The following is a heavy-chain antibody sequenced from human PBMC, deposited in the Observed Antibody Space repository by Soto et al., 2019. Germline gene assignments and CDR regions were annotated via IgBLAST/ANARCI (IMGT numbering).Heavy chain of an antibody. CDR1: GFTFSSYA. Sequence: GWSLRLSCAASGFTFSSYAMHLVRQAPGKGLEWVAFISYDGSNKYYADSVKGRFTISRDNSKNTLYLQMNSLRAEDTAVYYCARDCLPNQLLLTGRYYYYYYGMDVWGQGTKVTVSS. J-gene: IGHJ6*02. CDR3: ARDCLPNQLLLTGRYYYYYYGMDV. V-gene: IGHV3-30-3*01. D-gene: IGHD2-2*01. CDR2: ISYDGSNK.